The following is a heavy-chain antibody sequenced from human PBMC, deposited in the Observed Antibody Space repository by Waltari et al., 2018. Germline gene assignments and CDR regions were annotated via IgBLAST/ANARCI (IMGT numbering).Heavy chain of an antibody. Sequence: QVQVVESGGDVVQSGRSLRLSCAASGFTFNSYAMHWVRQAPGKGLDGGAILSNDENDIHSADSVKGRFTISRDNSRNTLYLQMTSLRAEDTALYYCARGLYSAKWQFDYWGQGTLVTVSS. D-gene: IGHD5-12*01. CDR2: LSNDENDI. J-gene: IGHJ4*02. V-gene: IGHV3-30*04. CDR3: ARGLYSAKWQFDY. CDR1: GFTFNSYA.